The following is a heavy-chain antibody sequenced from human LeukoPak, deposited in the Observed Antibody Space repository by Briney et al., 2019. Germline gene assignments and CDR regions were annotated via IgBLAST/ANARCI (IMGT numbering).Heavy chain of an antibody. D-gene: IGHD2-2*01. CDR2: IIPIFGTA. CDR1: VGTFSSYA. Sequence: SVKVSCQASVGTFSSYACSSVRQAPGQGLEWMGGIIPIFGTANYAQKFQGRVTITADESTSTAYMELSSLRSEDTAVYYCATMRVGAMPDAGHFYYWGQGTLVTVSS. V-gene: IGHV1-69*13. J-gene: IGHJ4*02. CDR3: ATMRVGAMPDAGHFYY.